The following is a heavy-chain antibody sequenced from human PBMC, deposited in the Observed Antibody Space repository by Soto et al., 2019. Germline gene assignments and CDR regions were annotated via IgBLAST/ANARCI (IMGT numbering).Heavy chain of an antibody. J-gene: IGHJ5*02. Sequence: QLQLQESGPGLVKPSETLSLTCTVSGGSIRDDTYYWGWIRQPPGKGLEWNGSNYYSGTSSYNPSIKSRVAMSVDTSTRQLSLRLMSVTAADTAAYYCARLHCYSPNCVTLDRWGQGTLVIVSS. CDR1: GGSIRDDTYY. CDR3: ARLHCYSPNCVTLDR. V-gene: IGHV4-39*01. D-gene: IGHD2-2*01. CDR2: NYYSGTS.